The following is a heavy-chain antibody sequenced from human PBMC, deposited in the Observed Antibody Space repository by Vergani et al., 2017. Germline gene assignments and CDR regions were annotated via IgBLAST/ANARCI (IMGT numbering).Heavy chain of an antibody. CDR3: AKDRTWNLITMAERGD. Sequence: EVQLLESGGGLVQPGGSLRLSCAASGFTFSSYAMSWVRQAPGKGLEWVSAISGSGGSTYYADSVKGRFTISRDNSKNTLKLQMNSLRSEDTAVSYCAKDRTWNLITMAERGDWGQGTLVTVSS. V-gene: IGHV3-23*01. CDR1: GFTFSSYA. D-gene: IGHD3-10*01. J-gene: IGHJ4*02. CDR2: ISGSGGST.